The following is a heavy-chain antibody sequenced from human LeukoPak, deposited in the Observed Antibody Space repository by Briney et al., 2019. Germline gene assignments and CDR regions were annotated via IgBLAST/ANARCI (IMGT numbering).Heavy chain of an antibody. V-gene: IGHV3-23*01. D-gene: IGHD3-9*01. CDR2: ISGSGGST. Sequence: GGSLRLSCAASGFTFSIYAMSWVRQAPGKGLEWVSAISGSGGSTYYADSVKGRFTISRDNSKNTLYLQMNSLRAEDTAVYYCAKVPPVLRYFDWLSPIDYWGQGTLVTVSS. CDR1: GFTFSIYA. J-gene: IGHJ4*02. CDR3: AKVPPVLRYFDWLSPIDY.